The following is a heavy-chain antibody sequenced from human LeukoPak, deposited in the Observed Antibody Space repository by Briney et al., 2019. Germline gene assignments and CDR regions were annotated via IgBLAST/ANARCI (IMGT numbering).Heavy chain of an antibody. Sequence: GGSLRLSCAASGFTFSSYWVHWVRQPPGQGLVWVSRINPDGSYTSYADSVKGRFTISRDNAENTVYLHMNSLRAEDTAVYYCARDLYDDRDYWGQGTLVTVSS. CDR3: ARDLYDDRDY. CDR1: GFTFSSYW. CDR2: INPDGSYT. D-gene: IGHD5/OR15-5a*01. V-gene: IGHV3-74*01. J-gene: IGHJ4*02.